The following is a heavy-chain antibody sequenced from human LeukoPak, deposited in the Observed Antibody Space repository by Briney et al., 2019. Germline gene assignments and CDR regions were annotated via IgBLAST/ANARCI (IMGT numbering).Heavy chain of an antibody. CDR1: GYTFTSYG. J-gene: IGHJ5*02. D-gene: IGHD6-6*01. CDR2: ISAYNGNT. CDR3: AACSSSSTPYNWFDP. V-gene: IGHV1-18*01. Sequence: ASVKVSCKASGYTFTSYGISWVRQAPGQGLEWMGWISAYNGNTNYAQKLQGRVTMTTDTSTSTAYMALRSLRSDDTAVYYCAACSSSSTPYNWFDPWGQGTLVTVSS.